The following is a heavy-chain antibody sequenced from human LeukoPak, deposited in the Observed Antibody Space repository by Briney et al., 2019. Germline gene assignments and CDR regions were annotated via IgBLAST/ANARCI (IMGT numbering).Heavy chain of an antibody. CDR2: ISGSGGST. V-gene: IGHV3-23*01. J-gene: IGHJ4*02. D-gene: IGHD5-18*01. CDR1: GFTFSSYA. CDR3: AKDVLRGDTAMVPFDY. Sequence: QPGGSLRLSCAASGFTFSSYAMSWVRQAPGKGLEWVSAISGSGGSTYYADSVKGRFTISRDNSKNTLYLQMNSLRAEDTAVYYCAKDVLRGDTAMVPFDYWGQGTLVTVSS.